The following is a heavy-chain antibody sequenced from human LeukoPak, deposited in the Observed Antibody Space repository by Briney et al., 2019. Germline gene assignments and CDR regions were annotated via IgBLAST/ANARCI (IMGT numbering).Heavy chain of an antibody. CDR1: GFTVSSNY. CDR3: ARGIDYAEGY. D-gene: IGHD4-17*01. Sequence: GGSLRLSCAASGFTVSSNYMSWVRQGPGKGLEWVSIIYGGGSTYYADSVKGRFTISRDNSKNTLYLQMNSLRAEDTAIYYCARGIDYAEGYWGQGTLVTVSS. CDR2: IYGGGST. V-gene: IGHV3-66*02. J-gene: IGHJ4*02.